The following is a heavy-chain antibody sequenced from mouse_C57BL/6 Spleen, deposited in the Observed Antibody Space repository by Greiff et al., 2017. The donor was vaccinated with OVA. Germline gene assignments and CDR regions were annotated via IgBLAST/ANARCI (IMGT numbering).Heavy chain of an antibody. CDR1: GYTFTSYW. J-gene: IGHJ1*03. V-gene: IGHV1-52*01. D-gene: IGHD1-1*01. Sequence: QVQLQQPGAELVRPGSSVKLSCKASGYTFTSYWMHWVKQRPIQGLEWIGNIDPSDSETHYNQKFKDKATLTVDKSSSTAYMQLSSLTSEDSAVYYCARSPDYGRSYWYCDVWGTGTTVTVSS. CDR3: ARSPDYGRSYWYCDV. CDR2: IDPSDSET.